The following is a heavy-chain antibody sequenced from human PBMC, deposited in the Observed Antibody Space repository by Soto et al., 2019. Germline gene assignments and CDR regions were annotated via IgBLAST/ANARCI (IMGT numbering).Heavy chain of an antibody. D-gene: IGHD1-1*01. CDR2: IYYTGNT. Sequence: KPSETLSLTCTVSCDSVSSGNYYWTWIRQPPGKGLEYIGYIYYTGNTYYNPSLKGRAIISADTSKNQFSLKLSSVTAADTAVYYCAGDSWTVSAYNYYGMDVWGQGTTVTVSS. CDR1: CDSVSSGNYY. CDR3: AGDSWTVSAYNYYGMDV. V-gene: IGHV4-30-4*01. J-gene: IGHJ6*02.